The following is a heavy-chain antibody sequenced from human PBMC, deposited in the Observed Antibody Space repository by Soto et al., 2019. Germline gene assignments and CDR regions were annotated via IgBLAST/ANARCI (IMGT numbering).Heavy chain of an antibody. V-gene: IGHV1-69*13. J-gene: IGHJ6*02. CDR1: GGTFSSYA. CDR3: ARPHSYDFWSGYRYYYYYYGMDA. D-gene: IGHD3-3*01. Sequence: SVKVSCKASGGTFSSYAISWVRQAPGQGLEWMGGIIPIFGTANYAQKFQGRVTITADESTSTAYMELSSLRSEDTAVYYCARPHSYDFWSGYRYYYYYYGMDAWGQGTTVTVSS. CDR2: IIPIFGTA.